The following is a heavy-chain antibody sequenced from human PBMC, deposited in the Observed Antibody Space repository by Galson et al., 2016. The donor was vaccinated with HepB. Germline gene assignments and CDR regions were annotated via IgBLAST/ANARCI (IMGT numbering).Heavy chain of an antibody. J-gene: IGHJ4*02. CDR1: GFNFNTYD. Sequence: SLRLSCAASGFNFNTYDMNWVRQAPGQGLEWVAYISRTSGNIYYADPVRGRFTISRDNAKNSLFLQLNSLRAADTAIYYCARDMAGYNWIDFWGLGTLVTVSS. V-gene: IGHV3-48*03. D-gene: IGHD5-24*01. CDR2: ISRTSGNI. CDR3: ARDMAGYNWIDF.